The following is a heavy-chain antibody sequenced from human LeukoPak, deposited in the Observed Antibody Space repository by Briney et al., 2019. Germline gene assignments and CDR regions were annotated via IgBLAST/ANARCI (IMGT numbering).Heavy chain of an antibody. V-gene: IGHV3-11*01. Sequence: PGRSLRLSCAASGFTFSDYYMSWIRQAPGKGLEWVSYISSSGSTIYYADSVKGRFTISRDNAKNSLYLQMNSLRAEDTAVYYCARVVGVVVIDFDYWGQGTLVTVSS. CDR2: ISSSGSTI. CDR3: ARVVGVVVIDFDY. D-gene: IGHD3-22*01. J-gene: IGHJ4*02. CDR1: GFTFSDYY.